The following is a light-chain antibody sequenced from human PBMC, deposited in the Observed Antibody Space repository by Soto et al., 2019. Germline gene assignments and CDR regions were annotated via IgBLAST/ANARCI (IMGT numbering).Light chain of an antibody. CDR2: QAS. Sequence: DIQMTPSPSSLSASVGDKVTITCRASQSISNFLNWYQQKAGKAPKLLLYQASSLQSGVTSRFSGSGSGTDFTLTISSLQPEDFATYFCQQSYTTPSWTFGQGTKVDI. V-gene: IGKV1-39*01. CDR1: QSISNF. CDR3: QQSYTTPSWT. J-gene: IGKJ1*01.